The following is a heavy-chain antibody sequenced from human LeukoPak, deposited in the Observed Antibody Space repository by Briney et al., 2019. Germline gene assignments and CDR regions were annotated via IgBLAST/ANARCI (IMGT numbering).Heavy chain of an antibody. CDR3: ARDRPLYYYDSSGYLTDY. V-gene: IGHV4-38-2*02. CDR2: FYDSGNT. CDR1: GYSISSGYY. J-gene: IGHJ4*02. D-gene: IGHD3-22*01. Sequence: PSETLSLTCTVSGYSISSGYYWGWIRQPPGKGLEWIGSFYDSGNTYYNPSLKSRVTISVDTSKNQFSLKLSSVTAADTAVYYCARDRPLYYYDSSGYLTDYWGQGTLVTVSS.